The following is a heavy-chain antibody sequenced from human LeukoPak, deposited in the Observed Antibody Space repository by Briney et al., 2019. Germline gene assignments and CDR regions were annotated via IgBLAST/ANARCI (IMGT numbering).Heavy chain of an antibody. V-gene: IGHV1-18*01. CDR1: GYTFTKYG. Sequence: ASVKVSCKASGYTFTKYGIAWVRQAPGQGLEWMGWISTYNGDTKYARKLQGRVTMTTDTSTTTAYMELRSLRSDDTAVYYCARDPSNTSGWYIYFDCWGQGSLVTVSS. J-gene: IGHJ4*02. CDR2: ISTYNGDT. CDR3: ARDPSNTSGWYIYFDC. D-gene: IGHD6-19*01.